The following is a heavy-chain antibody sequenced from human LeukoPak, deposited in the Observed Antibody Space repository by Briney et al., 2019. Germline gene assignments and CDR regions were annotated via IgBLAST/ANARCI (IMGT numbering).Heavy chain of an antibody. CDR3: ARSGGYIGYMDV. J-gene: IGHJ6*03. CDR2: IYYSGST. V-gene: IGHV4-59*01. D-gene: IGHD5-12*01. Sequence: PSETLSLTCTVSGVSISSYYWSWIRQPPGKGLEWVGYIYYSGSTNYNPSFKSRVTISIDTSKNQFSLKLSSVTAADTALYYCARSGGYIGYMDVWGKGTTVTVSS. CDR1: GVSISSYY.